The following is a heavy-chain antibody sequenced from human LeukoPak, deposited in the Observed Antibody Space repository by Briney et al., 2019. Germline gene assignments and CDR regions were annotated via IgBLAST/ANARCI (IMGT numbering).Heavy chain of an antibody. CDR1: GYTFTGYY. CDR2: INPDSGGT. CDR3: ARAPYDILTGYPYYLDY. V-gene: IGHV1-2*02. D-gene: IGHD3-9*01. Sequence: GASVKVSCKASGYTFTGYYMHWVRQAPGQGLEWMGWINPDSGGTNYAQKFQGRVTMTRDTSISTAYMELSRLRSDDTAVYYCARAPYDILTGYPYYLDYWGQGTLVTVSS. J-gene: IGHJ4*02.